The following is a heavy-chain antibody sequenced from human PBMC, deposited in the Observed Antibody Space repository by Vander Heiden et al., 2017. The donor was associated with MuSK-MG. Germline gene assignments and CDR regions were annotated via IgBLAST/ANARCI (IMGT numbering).Heavy chain of an antibody. J-gene: IGHJ4*02. CDR3: ARDTPKGGGPDY. Sequence: QVQLVQSGAEVKKPGSSVKVSCKASGGTFSSYAISWVRQAPGQGLEWMGGIIPIFGTANYAQKFQGRVTITADESTRTAYMELRSMRSEDTAVYYCARDTPKGGGPDYWGQGTMVTVYS. D-gene: IGHD1-26*01. CDR2: IIPIFGTA. V-gene: IGHV1-69*01. CDR1: GGTFSSYA.